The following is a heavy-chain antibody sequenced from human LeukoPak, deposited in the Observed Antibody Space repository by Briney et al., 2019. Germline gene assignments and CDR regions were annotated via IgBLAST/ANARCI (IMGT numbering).Heavy chain of an antibody. J-gene: IGHJ4*02. CDR2: IGLNGYPL. CDR1: GFPFNVYY. Sequence: PGGSLRLSCAVSGFPFNVYYMSWIRQAPGKGLEWISYIGLNGYPLDYADSVKGRFTISRDNANNLLYLDMDSLTAEDTAVYYCARKDFSIGSFNYWGQGYLVTVSS. V-gene: IGHV3-11*04. CDR3: ARKDFSIGSFNY. D-gene: IGHD3-22*01.